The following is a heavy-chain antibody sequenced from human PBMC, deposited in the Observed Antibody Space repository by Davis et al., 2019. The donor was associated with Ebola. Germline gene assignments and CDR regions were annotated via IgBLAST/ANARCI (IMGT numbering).Heavy chain of an antibody. J-gene: IGHJ6*02. V-gene: IGHV3-74*01. CDR3: ARDRNMVQGVIIKSYYYYGMDV. CDR1: GFTFSSYW. CDR2: INSDGSST. D-gene: IGHD3-10*01. Sequence: HTGGSLRLSCAASGFTFSSYWMHWVRQAPGKGLVWVSRINSDGSSTSYADSVKGRFTISRDNAKNSLYLQMNSLRAEDTAVYYCARDRNMVQGVIIKSYYYYGMDVWGQGTTVTVSS.